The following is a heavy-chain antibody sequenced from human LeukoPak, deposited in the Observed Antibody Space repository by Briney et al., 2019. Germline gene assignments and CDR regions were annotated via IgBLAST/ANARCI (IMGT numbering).Heavy chain of an antibody. CDR1: GGSISSYY. CDR3: ASLPQKLYYFDY. D-gene: IGHD2-15*01. V-gene: IGHV4-59*08. Sequence: SETLSLTCTVSGGSISSYYWSWIRQPPGKGLEWIGYIYYSGSTYYNPSLKSRVTISVDTSKNQFSLKLSSVTAADTAVYYCASLPQKLYYFDYWGQGTLVTVSS. CDR2: IYYSGST. J-gene: IGHJ4*02.